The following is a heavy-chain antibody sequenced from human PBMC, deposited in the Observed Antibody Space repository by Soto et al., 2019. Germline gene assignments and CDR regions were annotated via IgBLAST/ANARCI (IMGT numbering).Heavy chain of an antibody. Sequence: GGPWRPSCEPSGSIFSSNSMNWVRQLPGKGREWVSSIIGSSGYIYYADSVKGLFTISRDSAKNSLYLQMNSLRAEDTAVYFCARDRGGIQLWPEYFDYWGQGTLVTVSS. CDR2: IIGSSGYI. D-gene: IGHD5-18*01. CDR3: ARDRGGIQLWPEYFDY. V-gene: IGHV3-21*01. CDR1: GSIFSSNS. J-gene: IGHJ4*02.